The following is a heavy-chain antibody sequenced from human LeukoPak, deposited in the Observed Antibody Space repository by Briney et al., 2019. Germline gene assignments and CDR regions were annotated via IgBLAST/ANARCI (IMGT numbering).Heavy chain of an antibody. Sequence: GGSLRLSCAASGFTFSSYAMHWVRQAPGKGLEWVAVISYDGSNKYYADSVEGRFTISRDNSKNTLYLQMNSLRAEDTAVYYCASGYTAMVDYWGQGTLVTVSS. J-gene: IGHJ4*02. V-gene: IGHV3-30-3*01. CDR1: GFTFSSYA. CDR3: ASGYTAMVDY. CDR2: ISYDGSNK. D-gene: IGHD5-18*01.